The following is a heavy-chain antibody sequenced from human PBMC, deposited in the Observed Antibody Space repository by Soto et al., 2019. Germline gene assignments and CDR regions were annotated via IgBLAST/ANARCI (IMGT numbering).Heavy chain of an antibody. D-gene: IGHD6-6*01. CDR1: GGTFSSYA. Sequence: QVRLVQSGAEVKKPGSSVKVSCKASGGTFSSYAITWVRQAPGQGLEWMGRIIPIFGTANYNQKFQGRVTITADVSTSTASMELSSLRSEDTAVYYCARNEYSTTFYYYGMDVWGQGTTVTVSS. V-gene: IGHV1-69*01. CDR2: IIPIFGTA. J-gene: IGHJ6*02. CDR3: ARNEYSTTFYYYGMDV.